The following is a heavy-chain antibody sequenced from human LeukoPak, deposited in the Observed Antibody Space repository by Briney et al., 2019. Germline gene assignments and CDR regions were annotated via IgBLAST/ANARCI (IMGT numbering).Heavy chain of an antibody. D-gene: IGHD2-2*02. CDR3: ARDYTAVDP. CDR2: IYYRGST. Sequence: SETLSLTCTVSGGSVSSGSYYWSWIRQPPGKGLEWIGYIYYRGSTNYNPSLKSRVTISVDTSKNQFSLKLSSVTAADTAVYYCARDYTAVDPWGQGTLVTVSS. CDR1: GGSVSSGSYY. V-gene: IGHV4-61*01. J-gene: IGHJ5*02.